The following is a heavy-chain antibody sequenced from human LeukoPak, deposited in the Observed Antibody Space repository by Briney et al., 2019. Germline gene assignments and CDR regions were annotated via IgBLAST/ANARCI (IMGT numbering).Heavy chain of an antibody. CDR1: GFTFSSYA. CDR3: AKVDRYYGSGSSDY. CDR2: INDSGAYT. D-gene: IGHD3-10*01. V-gene: IGHV3-23*01. J-gene: IGHJ4*02. Sequence: GGSLRLSCAASGFTFSSYAMSWVRQAPGKGLEWVSGINDSGAYTYYADPVKGRFTISRDNSKNTLFLQMNSLRAEDTALYYCAKVDRYYGSGSSDYWGQGTLVTVSS.